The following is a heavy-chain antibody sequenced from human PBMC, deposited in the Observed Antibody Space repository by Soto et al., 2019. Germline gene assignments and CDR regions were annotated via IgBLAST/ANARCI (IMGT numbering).Heavy chain of an antibody. CDR3: ARPGDSSGYFGEGEWAAFDI. D-gene: IGHD3-22*01. V-gene: IGHV5-51*01. CDR2: IYPGDSDT. CDR1: GYSFTSYW. Sequence: PGESLKISCKGSGYSFTSYWIGWVRQMPGEGLEWMGIIYPGDSDTRYSPSFQGQVTISADKSISTAYLQWSSLKASDTAMYYCARPGDSSGYFGEGEWAAFDIWGQGTMVTVSS. J-gene: IGHJ3*02.